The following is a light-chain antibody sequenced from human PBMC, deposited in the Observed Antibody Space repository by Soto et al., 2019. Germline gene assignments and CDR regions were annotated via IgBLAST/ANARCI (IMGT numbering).Light chain of an antibody. CDR3: QSYDSSHVV. CDR1: RSNIGAGYD. V-gene: IGLV1-40*01. J-gene: IGLJ2*01. CDR2: GNS. Sequence: QSVLTQPPSVSGAPGQRVTISCTGSRSNIGAGYDVHWYQQLPGTAPKLLIYGNSNRPSGVPDRFSGSKSGTSASLAITGLQVEDEADYYCQSYDSSHVVFGGGTKLTVL.